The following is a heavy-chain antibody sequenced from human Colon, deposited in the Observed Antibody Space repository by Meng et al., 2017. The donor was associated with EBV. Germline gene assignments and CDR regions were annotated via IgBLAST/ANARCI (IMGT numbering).Heavy chain of an antibody. J-gene: IGHJ5*02. V-gene: IGHV3-30*18. CDR3: AKDQGYSFGST. CDR2: ISPNGVDK. CDR1: GFILSNYG. Sequence: QVQLVQSGGGGVQPGRSLRLSCAASGFILSNYGFHWARQAPGKSLEWVGFISPNGVDKFYGDSVRGRTTLSRDISKNTLYLQMNILRPEDTAVYYCAKDQGYSFGSTWGQGTLVTVAS. D-gene: IGHD5-18*01.